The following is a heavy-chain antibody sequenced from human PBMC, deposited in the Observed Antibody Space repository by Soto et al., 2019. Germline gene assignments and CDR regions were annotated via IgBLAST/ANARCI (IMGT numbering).Heavy chain of an antibody. CDR1: GFTFSSYG. D-gene: IGHD6-13*01. V-gene: IGHV3-33*01. J-gene: IGHJ4*02. CDR2: IWYDGSNK. Sequence: QVQLVESGGGVVQPGRSLRLSCAASGFTFSSYGMHWVRQAPGKGLEWVAVIWYDGSNKYYADSVKGRFTISRDNSKNTLYLQMNSLRAEDTAVYYCARERAAAGLDYLGQGTLVTVSS. CDR3: ARERAAAGLDY.